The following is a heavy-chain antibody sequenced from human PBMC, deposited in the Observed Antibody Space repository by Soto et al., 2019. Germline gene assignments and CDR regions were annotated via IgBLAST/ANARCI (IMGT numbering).Heavy chain of an antibody. CDR1: GFTFSNYA. J-gene: IGHJ4*02. V-gene: IGHV3-23*01. D-gene: IGHD2-15*01. CDR2: FSSSGGGT. CDR3: TKANRYCSGANCFTFDH. Sequence: GGSLRLSCTASGFTFSNYAMSWVRQAPGKGLKWVSTFSSSGGGTYYADSVKGRFTISRDNSKNTLYLQMNSLRAEDTAVYYCTKANRYCSGANCFTFDHWGLGTLVTVSS.